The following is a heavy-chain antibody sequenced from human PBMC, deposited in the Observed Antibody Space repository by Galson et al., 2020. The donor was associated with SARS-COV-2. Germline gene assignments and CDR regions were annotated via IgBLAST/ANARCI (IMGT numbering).Heavy chain of an antibody. V-gene: IGHV4-31*03. CDR3: ARGGEVRYFDWSYYYYGMDV. CDR2: SYYSGST. Sequence: ASETLSLTCTVSGGSISSGGYYWSWIRQHPGKGLEWIGYSYYSGSTYYNPSPKSRVTISVDTSKNQFSLKLSSVTAADTAVYYCARGGEVRYFDWSYYYYGMDVWGQGTTVTVSS. J-gene: IGHJ6*02. D-gene: IGHD3-9*01. CDR1: GGSISSGGYY.